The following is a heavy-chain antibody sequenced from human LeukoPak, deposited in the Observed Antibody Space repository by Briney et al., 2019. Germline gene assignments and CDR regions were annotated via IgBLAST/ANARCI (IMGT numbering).Heavy chain of an antibody. CDR3: AREGYYYDSSGYYNS. D-gene: IGHD3-22*01. Sequence: ASVKVSCKASGGTFSSYTISWVRQAPGQGLEWMGRIIPILGIANYAQKFQGRVTITADKSTSTAYMELSSLRSEDTAVYYCAREGYYYDSSGYYNSWGQGTLDTVSS. J-gene: IGHJ4*02. CDR2: IIPILGIA. CDR1: GGTFSSYT. V-gene: IGHV1-69*04.